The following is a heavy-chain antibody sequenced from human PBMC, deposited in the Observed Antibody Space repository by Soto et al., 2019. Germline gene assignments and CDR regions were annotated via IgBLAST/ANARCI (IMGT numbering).Heavy chain of an antibody. V-gene: IGHV4-59*01. J-gene: IGHJ6*02. CDR1: GGSISSYY. Sequence: SETLSLTCTVSGGSISSYYWSWIRQPPGKGLEWIGYIYYSGSTNYTPSLKSRVTISVDTSKNQFSLKLSSVTAADTAVYYCARDSFTMVRGVSYCMDVWGQGTTVTVSS. D-gene: IGHD3-10*01. CDR2: IYYSGST. CDR3: ARDSFTMVRGVSYCMDV.